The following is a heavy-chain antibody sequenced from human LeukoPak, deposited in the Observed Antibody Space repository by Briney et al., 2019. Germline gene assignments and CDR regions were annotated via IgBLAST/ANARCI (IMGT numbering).Heavy chain of an antibody. V-gene: IGHV3-23*01. CDR2: ISGSGGST. Sequence: GGSLRLSCAAAGFTFTSNAMSWVRQAPGKGLEWVSAISGSGGSTYYADSVKGRSTISRANSKNTLYLQMNSLRAEDTAVYYCAKAEARLLYYYFDYWGEGTLVTVSS. D-gene: IGHD2-21*01. J-gene: IGHJ4*02. CDR3: AKAEARLLYYYFDY. CDR1: GFTFTSNA.